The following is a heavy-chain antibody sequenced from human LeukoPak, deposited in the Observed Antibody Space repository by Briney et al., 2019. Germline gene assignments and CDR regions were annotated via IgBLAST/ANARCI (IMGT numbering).Heavy chain of an antibody. D-gene: IGHD2-2*01. CDR3: ARVYCSSTSCYYYYMDV. CDR1: GYTFTSYG. J-gene: IGHJ6*03. Sequence: ASVKVSCKASGYTFTSYGISWVRQAPGQGLEWMGWISAYNDYTNYALNLQGRVTLTTDTSTSTAYMELRSLRSDDTAVYYCARVYCSSTSCYYYYMDVWGRGTTVTVSS. CDR2: ISAYNDYT. V-gene: IGHV1-18*01.